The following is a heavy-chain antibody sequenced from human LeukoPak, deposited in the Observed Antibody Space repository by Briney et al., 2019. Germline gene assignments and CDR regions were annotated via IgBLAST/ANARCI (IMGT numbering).Heavy chain of an antibody. CDR3: ATTTIRLGY. D-gene: IGHD1-26*01. CDR2: MYYRGST. CDR1: GGSISSSSHY. V-gene: IGHV4-39*07. Sequence: SETLSHTCTVSGGSISSSSHYGGWIRQPPGKGLEWIGSMYYRGSTYHNPSLKSRVTISVDTSKNQFSLKLSSVTAADTAVYYCATTTIRLGYWGQGTLVIVSS. J-gene: IGHJ4*02.